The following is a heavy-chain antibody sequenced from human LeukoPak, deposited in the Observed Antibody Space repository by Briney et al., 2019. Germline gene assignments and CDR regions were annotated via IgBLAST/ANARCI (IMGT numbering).Heavy chain of an antibody. V-gene: IGHV4-59*11. J-gene: IGHJ4*02. Sequence: PSETLSLTCTVSGGSISGHYWSWIRQPPGKGLEWIGYIYDSGSANANPSLKSRVTISIDPSKNQFFLSLSSVTAADTAVYYCARVNDRSGYLYYLDYWGQGTLVTVSS. CDR2: IYDSGSA. CDR3: ARVNDRSGYLYYLDY. D-gene: IGHD3-22*01. CDR1: GGSISGHY.